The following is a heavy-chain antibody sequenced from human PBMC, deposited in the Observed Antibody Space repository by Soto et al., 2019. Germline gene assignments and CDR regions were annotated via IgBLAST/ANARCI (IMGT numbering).Heavy chain of an antibody. J-gene: IGHJ5*02. D-gene: IGHD3-16*01. CDR3: AWGKGWPPFPPPPP. V-gene: IGHV3-7*03. Sequence: EVQLVESGGGLVQPGGSLRLSCAASGFNFNDAYMTWVRLAPGEGLEWVASINHDASEKNFVDSVRGRFTISRDNTERSVFLPMNRLRTHDPAVYYCAWGKGWPPFPPPPPWGQGTLVTVSS. CDR1: GFNFNDAY. CDR2: INHDASEK.